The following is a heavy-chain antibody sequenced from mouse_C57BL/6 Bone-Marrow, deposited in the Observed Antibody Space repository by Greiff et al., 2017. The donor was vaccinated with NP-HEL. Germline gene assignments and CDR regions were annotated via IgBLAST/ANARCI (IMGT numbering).Heavy chain of an antibody. D-gene: IGHD1-1*01. CDR3: ARDPYYYGSSYGYFDV. CDR2: IYIGNGYT. Sequence: VQLKQSGAELVRPGSSVKMSCKTSGYTFTSYGINWVKQRPGQGLEWIGYIYIGNGYTEYNEKFKGKATLTSDTSSSTAYMQLSSLTSEDSAIYFCARDPYYYGSSYGYFDVWGTGTTVTVSS. J-gene: IGHJ1*03. CDR1: GYTFTSYG. V-gene: IGHV1-58*01.